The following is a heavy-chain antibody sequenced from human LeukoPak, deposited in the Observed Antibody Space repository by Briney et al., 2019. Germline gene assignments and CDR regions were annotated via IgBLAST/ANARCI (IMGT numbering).Heavy chain of an antibody. J-gene: IGHJ5*02. Sequence: PGGSLRLSCAASGFTFSSYWMSWVRQAPGKGLEWVANIKQDGSEKYYVDSVKGRFTISRDNAKNSLYLQVNSLRAEDTAVYYCARVRYYYDSSGYYPWGQGTLVTVSS. CDR1: GFTFSSYW. D-gene: IGHD3-22*01. V-gene: IGHV3-7*04. CDR3: ARVRYYYDSSGYYP. CDR2: IKQDGSEK.